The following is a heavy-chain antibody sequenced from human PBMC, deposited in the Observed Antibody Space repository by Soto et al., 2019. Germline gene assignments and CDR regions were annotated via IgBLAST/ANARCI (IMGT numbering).Heavy chain of an antibody. J-gene: IGHJ6*02. CDR3: ARLAGTGNYYYYGMDV. V-gene: IGHV5-51*01. D-gene: IGHD6-19*01. CDR2: IYPGDSDT. CDR1: GYSFTSYW. Sequence: PGESLKISCKGSGYSFTSYWIGWGRQMPGKGLEWMGIIYPGDSDTRYSPSFQGQVTISADKSISTAYLQWSSLKASDTAMYYCARLAGTGNYYYYGMDVWGQGTTVTVSS.